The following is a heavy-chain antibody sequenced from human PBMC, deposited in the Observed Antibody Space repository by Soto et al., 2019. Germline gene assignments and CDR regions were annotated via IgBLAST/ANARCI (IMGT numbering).Heavy chain of an antibody. Sequence: QLQLVQSGAEVKKPGASVKLSCKAYGYTLTRNHMHWVRQAPGQGLEWMGIINPNDGGTGYAQKFQGRVTMTRDTSTSTVYMEVSTLRSEDTAVYYCARVSSQAFDIWGQGTMVTVSS. D-gene: IGHD6-13*01. J-gene: IGHJ3*02. CDR2: INPNDGGT. CDR1: GYTLTRNH. CDR3: ARVSSQAFDI. V-gene: IGHV1-46*01.